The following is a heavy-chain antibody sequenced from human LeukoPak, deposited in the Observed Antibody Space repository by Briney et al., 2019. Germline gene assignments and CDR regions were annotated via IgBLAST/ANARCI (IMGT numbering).Heavy chain of an antibody. V-gene: IGHV3-30*04. CDR3: ARGYCTSSSCYNDY. D-gene: IGHD2-2*02. CDR1: GFTFSSYA. Sequence: GGSLRLSCAASGFTFSSYALHWVRQAPGKGLEWVATMSFDVNNKYYADSVRGRFTISRDNSKNTLYLQMNSLGAEDTAVYSCARGYCTSSSCYNDYWGQGTLVTVSS. J-gene: IGHJ4*02. CDR2: MSFDVNNK.